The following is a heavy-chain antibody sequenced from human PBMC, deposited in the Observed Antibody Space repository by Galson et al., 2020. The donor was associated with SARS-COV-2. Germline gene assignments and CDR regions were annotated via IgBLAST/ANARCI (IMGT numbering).Heavy chain of an antibody. D-gene: IGHD2-2*01. CDR2: IIHIFAAA. J-gene: IGHJ3*01. CDR1: GGSFNSYD. Sequence: SVKVSCKASGGSFNSYDINWVRQAPGQGLEWMGGIIHIFAAAKYAQKFQGRVTITADESATTVYMELSSLRSEDTAVYYCARGDRTSFGPHDAFDVWGQGTVVTVTS. CDR3: ARGDRTSFGPHDAFDV. V-gene: IGHV1-69*13.